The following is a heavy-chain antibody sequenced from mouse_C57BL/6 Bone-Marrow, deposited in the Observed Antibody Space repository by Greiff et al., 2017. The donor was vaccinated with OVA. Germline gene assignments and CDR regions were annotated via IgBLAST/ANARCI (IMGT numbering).Heavy chain of an antibody. J-gene: IGHJ4*01. V-gene: IGHV5-12*01. CDR3: ASPYDGYLYAMDY. CDR2: ISNGGGST. CDR1: GFTFSDYY. Sequence: EVKLVESGGGLVQPGGSLKLSCAASGFTFSDYYMYWVRQTPEKRLEWVAYISNGGGSTYYPDTVKGRFTISRDNAKNTLYLQMSRLKSEDTAMYYCASPYDGYLYAMDYWGQGTSVTVSS. D-gene: IGHD2-3*01.